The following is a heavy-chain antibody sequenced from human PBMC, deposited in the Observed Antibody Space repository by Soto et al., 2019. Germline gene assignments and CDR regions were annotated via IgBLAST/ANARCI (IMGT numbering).Heavy chain of an antibody. CDR2: VSAYTGET. D-gene: IGHD1-7*01. CDR3: ARGGNWNYVAAFDI. J-gene: IGHJ3*02. CDR1: GYIFTSYT. Sequence: QVQLVQSGPEVKKPGASVKLSCKASGYIFTSYTVTWVRQAPGQGLEWMGWVSAYTGETQYAQRFHGTVTMTTNTSTSTAYMEMRSLKSDDTAVYYCARGGNWNYVAAFDIWGQGTMVTVSS. V-gene: IGHV1-18*04.